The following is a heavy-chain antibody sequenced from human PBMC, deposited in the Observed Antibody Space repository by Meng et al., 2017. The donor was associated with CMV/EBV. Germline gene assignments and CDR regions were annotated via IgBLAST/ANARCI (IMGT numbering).Heavy chain of an antibody. V-gene: IGHV4-39*07. D-gene: IGHD2-15*01. J-gene: IGHJ5*02. CDR1: GGSISSSSYY. CDR3: ARDRWLLNNWFDP. Sequence: GSLRLSCTVSGGSISSSSYYWGWVRQPPGKGLEWIGNIYYSGSTYYNPSLKSRVTISVDTSKNQFSLKLSSVTAADTAVYYCARDRWLLNNWFDPWGQGTLVTVSS. CDR2: IYYSGST.